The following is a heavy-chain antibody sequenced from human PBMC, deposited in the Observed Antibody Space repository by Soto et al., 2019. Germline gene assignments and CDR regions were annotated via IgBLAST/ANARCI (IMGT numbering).Heavy chain of an antibody. CDR3: TTATYYDFWSGSSSGDY. D-gene: IGHD3-3*01. V-gene: IGHV3-15*07. CDR1: GFTFSNAW. CDR2: IKSKTDGGTT. Sequence: EVQLVESGGGLVKPGGSLRLSCAASGFTFSNAWMNWVRQAPGKGLEWVGRIKSKTDGGTTDYAAPVKGRFTISRDDSKNTLYLQMNRLKTEDTAVYYCTTATYYDFWSGSSSGDYWGQGTLVTVSS. J-gene: IGHJ4*02.